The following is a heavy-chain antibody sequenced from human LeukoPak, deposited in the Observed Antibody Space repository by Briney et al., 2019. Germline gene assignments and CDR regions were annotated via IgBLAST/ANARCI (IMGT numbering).Heavy chain of an antibody. CDR2: IYSGGST. J-gene: IGHJ4*02. D-gene: IGHD1-26*01. CDR1: GFTFSSYS. Sequence: GGSLRLSCAASGFTFSSYSMNWVRQAPGKGLEWVSVIYSGGSTYYADSVKGRFTISRDNSKNTLYLQMNSLRAEDTAVYYCARDSSGSYRDWGQGTLVTVSS. V-gene: IGHV3-53*01. CDR3: ARDSSGSYRD.